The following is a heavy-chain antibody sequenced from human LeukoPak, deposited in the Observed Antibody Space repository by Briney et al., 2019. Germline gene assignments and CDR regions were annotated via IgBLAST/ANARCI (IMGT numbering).Heavy chain of an antibody. CDR3: ARDTPMIRAFDY. V-gene: IGHV3-33*01. Sequence: GGSLRLSCAASGFTFSSYGMHWVRQAPGKGLEGVAVIWYDGSNKYYADSVKGRFTISRDNSKNTLYLQMNSLRAEDTAVYYCARDTPMIRAFDYWGQGTLVTVSS. CDR1: GFTFSSYG. CDR2: IWYDGSNK. D-gene: IGHD3-16*01. J-gene: IGHJ4*02.